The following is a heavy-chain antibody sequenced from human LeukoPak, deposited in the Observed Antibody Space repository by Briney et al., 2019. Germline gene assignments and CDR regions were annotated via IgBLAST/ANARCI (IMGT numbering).Heavy chain of an antibody. J-gene: IGHJ4*02. CDR2: VSLSGLT. Sequence: SSGTLSLTCGVSGGSITSTNWWGWVRQPPGQGLEWIGEVSLSGLTNYNPTLNSRVIMALDTSKNHLSLNLTSVTAADTAVYFCSRENGAFSPFGYWGQGTLVTVPS. D-gene: IGHD2-8*01. V-gene: IGHV4-4*02. CDR1: GGSITSTNW. CDR3: SRENGAFSPFGY.